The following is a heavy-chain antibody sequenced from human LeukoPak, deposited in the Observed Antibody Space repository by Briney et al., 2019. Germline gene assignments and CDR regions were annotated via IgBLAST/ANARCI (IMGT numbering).Heavy chain of an antibody. Sequence: SETLSLTCAVYGGSFSGYYWSWIRQPPGKGLEWIGEINHSGSTNYNPSLKSRVTISVDTSKNQFSLKLSSVTAADTAVYYCVXXXXVPAAITTPNFDYWGQGTLVTVSS. J-gene: IGHJ4*02. V-gene: IGHV4-34*01. CDR1: GGSFSGYY. CDR2: INHSGST. CDR3: VXXXXVPAAITTPNFDY. D-gene: IGHD2-2*01.